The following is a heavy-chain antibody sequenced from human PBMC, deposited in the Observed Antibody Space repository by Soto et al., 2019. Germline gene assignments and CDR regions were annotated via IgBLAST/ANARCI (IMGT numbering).Heavy chain of an antibody. CDR1: GGSISSGGYY. CDR2: IYYSGST. V-gene: IGHV4-31*03. Sequence: PSETLSLTCTVSGGSISSGGYYWSWIRQHPGKGLECVGYIYYSGSTYYNPSLKSRVTISVDTSKNQFSLKLSSVTAADTAVYYCAVGAIDDYYYGMDVWGQGTTVTVSS. D-gene: IGHD1-26*01. CDR3: AVGAIDDYYYGMDV. J-gene: IGHJ6*02.